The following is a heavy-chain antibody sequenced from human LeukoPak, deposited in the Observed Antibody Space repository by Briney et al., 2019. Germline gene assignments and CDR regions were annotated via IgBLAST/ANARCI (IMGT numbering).Heavy chain of an antibody. D-gene: IGHD1-1*01. CDR1: GGTFSSYA. CDR3: ARIGELDESDY. V-gene: IGHV1-69*01. J-gene: IGHJ4*02. CDR2: IIPIFGTA. Sequence: SVKVSFTASGGTFSSYAISWVRQAPGQGLEWMGGIIPIFGTANYAQKFQGRVTITADESTSTAYMELSSLRSEDTAVYYCARIGELDESDYWGQGTLVTVSS.